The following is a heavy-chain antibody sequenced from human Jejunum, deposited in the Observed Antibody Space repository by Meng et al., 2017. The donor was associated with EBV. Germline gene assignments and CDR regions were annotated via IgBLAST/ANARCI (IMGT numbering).Heavy chain of an antibody. J-gene: IGHJ4*02. Sequence: ELQWVDVGEGCLQPGVSMQLPCAASGFTFNSFGMAGVRQAPGKGLEWVSVISDNGVRTAYADSVKGRFTISRDNSKNTLYLQMNSLRAGDTAVYYCAKEEMRVGATRAFDYWGQGALVTVSS. CDR1: GFTFNSFG. CDR2: ISDNGVRT. D-gene: IGHD1-26*01. CDR3: AKEEMRVGATRAFDY. V-gene: IGHV3-23*04.